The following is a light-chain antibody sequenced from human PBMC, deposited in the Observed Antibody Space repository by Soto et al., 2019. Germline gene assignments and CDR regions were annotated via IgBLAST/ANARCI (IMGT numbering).Light chain of an antibody. Sequence: DIQMTQSPSSLSASVGDRVTITCQARHDITSYLNWYQHKPGKAPKLLIYDASILEAGVPSRFSGSGSGTDFTFTISSLQPDDFATYYCQQCYSYYSFGQGTKLEIK. J-gene: IGKJ2*03. CDR1: HDITSY. CDR3: QQCYSYYS. CDR2: DAS. V-gene: IGKV1-33*01.